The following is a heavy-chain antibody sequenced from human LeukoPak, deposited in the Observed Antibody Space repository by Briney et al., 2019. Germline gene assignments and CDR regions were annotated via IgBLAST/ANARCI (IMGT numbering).Heavy chain of an antibody. Sequence: GGSLRLSCAASGFTFSSYTMSRVRQAPGKGLEWVSSISDSGGNTYYAHSVRGRFTISRDNSKNTLYLQMNSLRAEDTALYYCAKKIPFDSWGQGTLVTVSS. V-gene: IGHV3-23*01. CDR2: ISDSGGNT. J-gene: IGHJ4*02. CDR1: GFTFSSYT. D-gene: IGHD2-21*01. CDR3: AKKIPFDS.